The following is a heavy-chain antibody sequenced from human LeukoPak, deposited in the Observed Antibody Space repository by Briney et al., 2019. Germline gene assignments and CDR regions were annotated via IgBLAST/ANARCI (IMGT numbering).Heavy chain of an antibody. CDR2: INPSGGST. CDR3: ARDVRVKQQLTIRGSDYFYYMDV. J-gene: IGHJ6*03. Sequence: ASVKVSCKASGSTFTSYYMHWVRQAPGQRLEWMGIINPSGGSTSYAQKFQGRVTMTRNTSTSTDYMELSSLRSEDTAVYYCARDVRVKQQLTIRGSDYFYYMDVWGNGTTVIV. D-gene: IGHD6-13*01. V-gene: IGHV1-46*01. CDR1: GSTFTSYY.